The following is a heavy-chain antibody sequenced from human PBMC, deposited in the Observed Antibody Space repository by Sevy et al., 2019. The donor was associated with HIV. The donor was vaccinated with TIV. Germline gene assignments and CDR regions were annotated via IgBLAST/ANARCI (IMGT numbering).Heavy chain of an antibody. Sequence: GGSLRLSCSASGFTFSSYAMHWVRQAPGKGLEYVSAISSNGGSTYYADSVKGRFTISRDNSKNTLYLQMSSLRAEDTAVYYCVKSLLQYFDWLLYAVANDAFDIWGQGTMVTVSS. CDR3: VKSLLQYFDWLLYAVANDAFDI. D-gene: IGHD3-9*01. CDR2: ISSNGGST. CDR1: GFTFSSYA. J-gene: IGHJ3*02. V-gene: IGHV3-64D*06.